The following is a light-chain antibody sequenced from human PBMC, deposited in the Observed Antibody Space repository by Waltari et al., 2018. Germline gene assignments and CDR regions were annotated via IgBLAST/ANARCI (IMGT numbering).Light chain of an antibody. CDR3: HAAADNNWF. Sequence: YDLAQPFSVSVSPGQTATIPFSGAVLAEKYVRWFQQRPGQAPTLILYKDTERPSGIPERFSGSSSGSTVTLTIRGALLEDEADYHCHAAADNNWFFGGGTKLTVL. CDR2: KDT. J-gene: IGLJ2*01. V-gene: IGLV3-27*01. CDR1: VLAEKY.